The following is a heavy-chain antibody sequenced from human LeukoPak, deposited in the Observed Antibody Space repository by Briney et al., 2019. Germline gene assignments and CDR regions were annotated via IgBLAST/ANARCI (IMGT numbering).Heavy chain of an antibody. V-gene: IGHV3-23*01. D-gene: IGHD3-22*01. CDR1: GFSFNNFG. Sequence: GGSLRLSCVASGFSFNNFGMSWVRQAPGKGLEWASSISGTGSSTHYADSVKGRFTISRDNSKNTLYLQMNSLRAGDTAIYYCAKSSYYDSSGFYREYYFDYWGQGTLVPVSS. CDR2: ISGTGSST. J-gene: IGHJ4*02. CDR3: AKSSYYDSSGFYREYYFDY.